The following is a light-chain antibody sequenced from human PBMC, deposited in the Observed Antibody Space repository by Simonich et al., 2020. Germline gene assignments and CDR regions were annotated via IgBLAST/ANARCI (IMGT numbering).Light chain of an antibody. V-gene: IGLV2-14*01. J-gene: IGLJ3*02. CDR3: SSYTSSSWV. CDR1: SSDVGGYNY. CDR2: DVI. Sequence: QSALTQPASVSGSPGPSITISCTGTSSDVGGYNYVSWYQQHPGKAPKLMIYDVIKRPPGVSNRFSGSKSGNTASLTISGLQAEDEADYYCSSYTSSSWVFGGGTKLTVL.